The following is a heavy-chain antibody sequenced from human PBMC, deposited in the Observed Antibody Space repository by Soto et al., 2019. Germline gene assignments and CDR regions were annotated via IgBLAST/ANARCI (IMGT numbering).Heavy chain of an antibody. D-gene: IGHD5-18*01. CDR1: GFSLSTSGVG. CDR3: AHGGYSYGYPGNFDY. Sequence: QITLKESGPTLVKPTQTLTLTCTFSGFSLSTSGVGVGWIRQPPGKALEWLALIYWDDDKRYSPSLKSRLTITKDTSKNQVVLTMTNMDPVDTATYYCAHGGYSYGYPGNFDYWGQGTLVTVSS. J-gene: IGHJ4*02. CDR2: IYWDDDK. V-gene: IGHV2-5*02.